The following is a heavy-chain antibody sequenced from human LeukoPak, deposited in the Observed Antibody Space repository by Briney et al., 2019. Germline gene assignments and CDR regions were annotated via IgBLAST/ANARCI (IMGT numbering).Heavy chain of an antibody. J-gene: IGHJ4*02. V-gene: IGHV1-69*13. CDR3: ASHYYDSSGYYYGFDY. CDR1: GGTFSSYA. D-gene: IGHD3-22*01. Sequence: SVKVSCKASGGTFSSYAISWVRQAPGRGLEWMGWIIPIFGTSNYAQKFQGRVQISADESTSPAYMELSSLRSEDTAVYYCASHYYDSSGYYYGFDYWGQGTLVTVSS. CDR2: IIPIFGTS.